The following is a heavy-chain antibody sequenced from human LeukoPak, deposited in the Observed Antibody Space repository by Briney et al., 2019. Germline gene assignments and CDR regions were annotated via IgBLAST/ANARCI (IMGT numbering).Heavy chain of an antibody. Sequence: SETLSLTCTVSGESIYSSYWTWIRQPAGKGLEWIGRVYTSGNTKYNPSLKSRVTISVDKSKNQFSLKVNSVTAADTAVYYCARDQTATGYFDYWGQRALVTVSS. V-gene: IGHV4-4*07. J-gene: IGHJ4*02. D-gene: IGHD2-21*02. CDR2: VYTSGNT. CDR3: ARDQTATGYFDY. CDR1: GESIYSSY.